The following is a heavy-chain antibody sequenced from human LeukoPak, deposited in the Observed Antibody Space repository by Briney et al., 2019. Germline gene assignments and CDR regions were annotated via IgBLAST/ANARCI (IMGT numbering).Heavy chain of an antibody. D-gene: IGHD5-18*01. CDR1: GGSFSGYY. J-gene: IGHJ4*02. CDR3: ARGGRGYSYGPFDY. CDR2: INHSGGT. Sequence: ASETLSLTCAVYGGSFSGYYWSWLRQPPGKGLEWVGEINHSGGTNYNPSLKSRVTISVDTSKNQFSLKLSSVTAADTAVYYCARGGRGYSYGPFDYWGQGTLVTVSS. V-gene: IGHV4-34*01.